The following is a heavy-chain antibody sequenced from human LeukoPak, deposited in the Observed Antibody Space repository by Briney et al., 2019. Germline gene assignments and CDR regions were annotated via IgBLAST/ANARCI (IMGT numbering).Heavy chain of an antibody. CDR2: FDPEDGET. D-gene: IGHD5-24*01. V-gene: IGHV1-24*01. CDR1: GYTLTELS. Sequence: GASVKVSCKVSGYTLTELSMHWVRQAPGKGLEWMGGFDPEDGETIYAQKFQGRVTMTEDTSTDTAYMELSSLRSEDTAVYYCATVGSRDGYNYYFDYWGQGTLVTVSS. CDR3: ATVGSRDGYNYYFDY. J-gene: IGHJ4*02.